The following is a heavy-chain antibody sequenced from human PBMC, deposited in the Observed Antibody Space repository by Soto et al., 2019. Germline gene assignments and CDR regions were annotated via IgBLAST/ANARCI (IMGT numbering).Heavy chain of an antibody. Sequence: PGGSLRLSCAASGFSFSSYAMHWVRQAPGKGLEWVAVISYDGSNTYYADSVKGRITISRDSSKNMVYLQMNSLRAEDTAVYYCARAPPRGIAAPGTWGSGMDVWGQGTTVTVSS. V-gene: IGHV3-30-3*01. D-gene: IGHD6-13*01. J-gene: IGHJ6*02. CDR1: GFSFSSYA. CDR2: ISYDGSNT. CDR3: ARAPPRGIAAPGTWGSGMDV.